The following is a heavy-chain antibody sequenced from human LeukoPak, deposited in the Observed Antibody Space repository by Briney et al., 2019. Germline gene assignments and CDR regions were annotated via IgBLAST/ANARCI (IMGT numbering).Heavy chain of an antibody. D-gene: IGHD2-15*01. Sequence: GGSLRLSCAASGFTFSSYAMSWVRQAPGKGLEWVSAISGSGGSTYYADSVKGRFTISRDNAKNSLFLQMNSLRAEDTAVYYCARAGSFSSSYGISWDYWGQGALVAVSS. CDR2: ISGSGGST. J-gene: IGHJ4*02. V-gene: IGHV3-23*01. CDR3: ARAGSFSSSYGISWDY. CDR1: GFTFSSYA.